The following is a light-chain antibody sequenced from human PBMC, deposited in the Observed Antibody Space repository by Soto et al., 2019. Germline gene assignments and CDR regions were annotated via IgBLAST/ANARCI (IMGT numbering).Light chain of an antibody. J-gene: IGLJ3*02. Sequence: QSALTQPASVSGSPGQSITISCTGTSSDVGGYNYVSWYQQHPGKAPKLMIYDVSNRPSGVSNHFSGSKSGNTASLTISGLQAEDEADYYCSSYTNSGSWVFGGGTKVTVL. CDR1: SSDVGGYNY. CDR2: DVS. V-gene: IGLV2-14*01. CDR3: SSYTNSGSWV.